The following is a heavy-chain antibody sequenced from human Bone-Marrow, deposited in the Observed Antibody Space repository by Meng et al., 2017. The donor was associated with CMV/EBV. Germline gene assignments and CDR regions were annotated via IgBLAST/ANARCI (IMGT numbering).Heavy chain of an antibody. Sequence: SVKVSCKASGGNFSSYASSGVRQAPGQGLEWMGGIIPIFGTANYAQKFQGRATITTDESTKKAYMELSRLRAEETDVYYCARDVLGRWEDRGFDYWGQGTLVTVSS. D-gene: IGHD5-24*01. CDR1: GGNFSSYA. CDR2: IIPIFGTA. J-gene: IGHJ4*02. CDR3: ARDVLGRWEDRGFDY. V-gene: IGHV1-69*05.